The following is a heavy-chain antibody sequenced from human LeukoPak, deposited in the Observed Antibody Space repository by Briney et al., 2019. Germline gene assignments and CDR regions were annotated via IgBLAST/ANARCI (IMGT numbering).Heavy chain of an antibody. Sequence: PGRSLRLSCAASGFTFSGSAMHWVRQASGKGLEWVGRIRSKANSYATAYAASVKGRFTISRDDSKNTAYLQMNSLKTEDTAVYYCTRLFGVDYWGQGTLVTVSS. V-gene: IGHV3-73*01. CDR2: IRSKANSYAT. CDR3: TRLFGVDY. D-gene: IGHD3-10*02. CDR1: GFTFSGSA. J-gene: IGHJ4*02.